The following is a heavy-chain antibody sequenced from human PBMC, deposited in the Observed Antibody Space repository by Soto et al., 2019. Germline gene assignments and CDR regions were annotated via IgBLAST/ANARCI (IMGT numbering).Heavy chain of an antibody. V-gene: IGHV3-23*01. CDR1: GFTFSSYA. Sequence: EVQLLESGGGLVQPGGSLRLSCAASGFTFSSYAMSWVHQAPGKGLEWVSAISGSGGSTYYADSVKGRFTISRDNSKNTLYLQMNSLRAEDTAVYYCAKAKYSSSWYSIWFDPWGQRTLVTVSS. D-gene: IGHD6-13*01. J-gene: IGHJ5*02. CDR3: AKAKYSSSWYSIWFDP. CDR2: ISGSGGST.